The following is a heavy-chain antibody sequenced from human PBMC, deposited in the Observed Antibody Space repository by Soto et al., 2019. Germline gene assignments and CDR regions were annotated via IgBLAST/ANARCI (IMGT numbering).Heavy chain of an antibody. D-gene: IGHD3-10*01. CDR3: ARAVWFGEPPFDP. CDR2: IIPIFGTA. CDR1: GGTFSSYA. J-gene: IGHJ5*02. V-gene: IGHV1-69*12. Sequence: QVQLVQSGAEVKKPGSSVKVSCKASGGTFSSYAISWVRQAPGQGLEWMGGIIPIFGTANYAQKFQGRVTMSADEPASKAYMEVSSLRSEDTAVYYCARAVWFGEPPFDPWGQGTLVTVSS.